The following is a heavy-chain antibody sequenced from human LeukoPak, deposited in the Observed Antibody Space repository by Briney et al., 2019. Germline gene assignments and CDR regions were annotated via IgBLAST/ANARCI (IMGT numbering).Heavy chain of an antibody. CDR3: ARPLYFGESPLRI. CDR2: ISPYNGNT. J-gene: IGHJ4*02. Sequence: ASVKVSCKASGYTFTNYVINWVRQAPGQGLEWMGWISPYNGNTNYAQKVQGRVTMTTDTSTSTAYMELRSLRSDDTAVYYCARPLYFGESPLRIWGQGTLVTVSS. V-gene: IGHV1-18*01. D-gene: IGHD3-10*01. CDR1: GYTFTNYV.